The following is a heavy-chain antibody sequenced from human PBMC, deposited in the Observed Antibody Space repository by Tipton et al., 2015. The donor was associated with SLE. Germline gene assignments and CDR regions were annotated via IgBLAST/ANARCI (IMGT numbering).Heavy chain of an antibody. CDR3: ARGYSSNADDY. CDR1: GGSISSYY. CDR2: IYYSGST. V-gene: IGHV4-59*12. J-gene: IGHJ4*02. Sequence: TLSLTCTVSGGSISSYYWSWIRQPPGKGLEWIGYIYYSGSTYYNPSLKSRVTISVDTSENQFSLKLNSVTAADTAVYYCARGYSSNADDYWGQGTLVTVSS. D-gene: IGHD6-13*01.